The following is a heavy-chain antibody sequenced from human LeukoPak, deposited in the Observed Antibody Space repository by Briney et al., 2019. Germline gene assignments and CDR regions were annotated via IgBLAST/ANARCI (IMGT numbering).Heavy chain of an antibody. J-gene: IGHJ3*02. CDR3: ARGDSSRWSFKI. CDR1: GGSISSGAYY. D-gene: IGHD6-13*01. CDR2: IYSRGST. Sequence: SQRRSPTCPVSGGSISSGAYYWNWIRQPPGKGLEWIGHIYSRGSTYYNPSLQSRLSLSVDTSKSQFSLILNSVTAADTAVYYCARGDSSRWSFKIWG. V-gene: IGHV4-30-4*01.